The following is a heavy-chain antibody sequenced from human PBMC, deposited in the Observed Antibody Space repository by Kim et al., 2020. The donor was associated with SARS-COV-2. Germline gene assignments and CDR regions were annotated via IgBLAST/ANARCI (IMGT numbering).Heavy chain of an antibody. CDR1: GGTFSSYA. CDR2: IIPIFGTA. J-gene: IGHJ6*02. Sequence: SVKVSCKASGGTFSSYAISWVRQAPGQGLEWMGGIIPIFGTANYAQKFQGRVTITADESTSTAYMELSSLRSEDTAVYYCASERGYSYGSYYYYYYGMDVWGQGTTVTVSS. V-gene: IGHV1-69*13. CDR3: ASERGYSYGSYYYYYYGMDV. D-gene: IGHD5-18*01.